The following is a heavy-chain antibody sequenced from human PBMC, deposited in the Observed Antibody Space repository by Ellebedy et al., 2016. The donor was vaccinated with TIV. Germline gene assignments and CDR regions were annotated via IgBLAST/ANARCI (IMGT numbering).Heavy chain of an antibody. CDR3: ARGGAMAYYYHALDV. V-gene: IGHV3-33*01. D-gene: IGHD5-24*01. J-gene: IGHJ6*02. Sequence: PGGSLRLSCAASSFILSAYGMHWVRQAPGKGLEWVAITWFDGTNQYYADSVKGRFTISRDNSKNTLYLEISSLRAEDTAVYFCARGGAMAYYYHALDVWGQGTRVTVPS. CDR2: TWFDGTNQ. CDR1: SFILSAYG.